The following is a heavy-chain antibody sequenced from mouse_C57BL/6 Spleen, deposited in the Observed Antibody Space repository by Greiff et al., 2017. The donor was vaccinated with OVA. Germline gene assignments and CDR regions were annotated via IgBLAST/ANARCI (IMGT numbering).Heavy chain of an antibody. J-gene: IGHJ2*01. CDR2: IYPGSGNT. V-gene: IGHV1-76*01. CDR3: ARGSTMVTVDY. D-gene: IGHD2-2*01. Sequence: QVQLQQSGAELVRPGASVKLSCKASGYTFTDYYINWVKQRPGQGLEWIARIYPGSGNTYYNEKFKGKATLTAEKSSSTAYMQLSSLTSEDSAVYFCARGSTMVTVDYWGQGTTLTVSS. CDR1: GYTFTDYY.